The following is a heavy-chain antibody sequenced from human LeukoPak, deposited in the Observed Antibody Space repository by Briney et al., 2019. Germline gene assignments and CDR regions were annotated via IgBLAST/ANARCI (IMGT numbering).Heavy chain of an antibody. CDR2: ISHSGAT. CDR3: VRGDDYIFDY. J-gene: IGHJ4*02. CDR1: GFTFDDYG. D-gene: IGHD4-11*01. Sequence: GSLRLSCAASGFTFDDYGMSWVRQSPGKGLEWIGEISHSGATNHNPSLKSRVTMSLDKSKNQLSLRVNSVTAADAAVYYCVRGDDYIFDYWGQGTLVTVSS. V-gene: IGHV4-4*02.